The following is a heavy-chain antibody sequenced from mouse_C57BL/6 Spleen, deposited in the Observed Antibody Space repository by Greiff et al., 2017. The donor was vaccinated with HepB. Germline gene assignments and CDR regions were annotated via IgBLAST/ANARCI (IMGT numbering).Heavy chain of an antibody. CDR2: ISSGSSTI. D-gene: IGHD2-1*01. J-gene: IGHJ2*01. V-gene: IGHV5-17*01. CDR1: GFTFSDYG. CDR3: ARIYYGNYFDY. Sequence: EVKLLESGGGLVKPGGSLKLSCAASGFTFSDYGMHWVRQAPEKGLEWVAYISSGSSTIYYADTVKGRFTISRDNAKNTLFLQMTSLRSEDTAMYYCARIYYGNYFDYWGQGTTLTVSS.